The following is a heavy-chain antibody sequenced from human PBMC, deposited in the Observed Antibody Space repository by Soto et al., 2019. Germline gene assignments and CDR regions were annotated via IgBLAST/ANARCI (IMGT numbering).Heavy chain of an antibody. D-gene: IGHD2-2*02. V-gene: IGHV5-51*01. Sequence: GESLKISCKGSGYSFTNYWIGWVRQMPGKGLEWMGIIYPGDSDTRYSPSFQGQVTISADKSISTAYLQWSSLKASDTAMFYCARLMIPPTIEESNWFDPWGQGTLVTVSS. J-gene: IGHJ5*02. CDR3: ARLMIPPTIEESNWFDP. CDR2: IYPGDSDT. CDR1: GYSFTNYW.